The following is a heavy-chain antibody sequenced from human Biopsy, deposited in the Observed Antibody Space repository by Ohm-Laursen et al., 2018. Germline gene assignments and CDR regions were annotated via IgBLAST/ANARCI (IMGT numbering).Heavy chain of an antibody. CDR3: ARAVDYYDPYYYYGLDV. CDR1: GGSFSGYY. V-gene: IGHV4-34*01. CDR2: INHRGST. J-gene: IGHJ6*02. Sequence: TLSLTCAVYGGSFSGYYWSWIRQPPGKGLEWIGEINHRGSTNYNPSLKSRVTISADTSKNQFSLKLRSVTAADTAVYYCARAVDYYDPYYYYGLDVWGQGTTVTVSS. D-gene: IGHD3-16*01.